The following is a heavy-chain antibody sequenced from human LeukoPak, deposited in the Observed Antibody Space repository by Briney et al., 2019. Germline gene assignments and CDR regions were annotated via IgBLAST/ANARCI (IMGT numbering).Heavy chain of an antibody. D-gene: IGHD2-2*01. J-gene: IGHJ6*03. CDR3: ARGQGCSSTSCYYMDV. Sequence: GESLKISCKGSGYIFTSYWIGWVRRMPGKGLEWMGIIYPGDSDTRYSPSFQGQVTISADKSISTAYLQWSSLKASDTAMYYCARGQGCSSTSCYYMDVWGKGTTVTVSS. V-gene: IGHV5-51*01. CDR2: IYPGDSDT. CDR1: GYIFTSYW.